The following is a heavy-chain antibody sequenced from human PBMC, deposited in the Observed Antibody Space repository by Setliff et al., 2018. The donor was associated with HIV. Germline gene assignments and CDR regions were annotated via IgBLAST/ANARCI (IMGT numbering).Heavy chain of an antibody. J-gene: IGHJ4*02. CDR1: GYTFTNSF. D-gene: IGHD2-8*01. CDR2: INPSDGAK. V-gene: IGHV1-46*01. Sequence: ASVKVSCKASGYTFTNSFMHWVRQAPGQGLEWMGIINPSDGAKTYAGNFQDRVTMTRNTSISTAYMELTSLRSEDTAVYYCASGSGYCTKGDCYIGVHRTPDKYYFDSWGQGTLVTVSS. CDR3: ASGSGYCTKGDCYIGVHRTPDKYYFDS.